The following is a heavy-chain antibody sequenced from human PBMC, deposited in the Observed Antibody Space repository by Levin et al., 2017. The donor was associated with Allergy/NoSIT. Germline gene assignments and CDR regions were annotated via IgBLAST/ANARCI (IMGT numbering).Heavy chain of an antibody. CDR3: ARLVRGIIPAFDI. J-gene: IGHJ3*02. CDR2: IDWDDDK. CDR1: GFSLITSRMS. V-gene: IGHV2-70*13. Sequence: SGPTLVKPTQTLTLTCTVSGFSLITSRMSVTWIRQPPGKALEWLALIDWDDDKYYSTSLETRLTISKVASRNQVILSMSSMDPEDTATYYCARLVRGIIPAFDIWGQGTMVSVSS. D-gene: IGHD3-10*01.